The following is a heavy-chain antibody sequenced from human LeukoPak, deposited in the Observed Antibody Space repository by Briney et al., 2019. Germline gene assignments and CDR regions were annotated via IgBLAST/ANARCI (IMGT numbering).Heavy chain of an antibody. V-gene: IGHV3-7*01. CDR3: TKGRSNHY. D-gene: IGHD3-10*01. J-gene: IGHJ4*02. CDR2: INQDGSEN. Sequence: PGGSLRLSCAASGFTFSDFWMGWVRQAPGKGLEWVANINQDGSENYYVDSVKGRFTISRDNAKNSLYLQMNSLRAEDTAVYYCTKGRSNHYWGQGTLVTVSS. CDR1: GFTFSDFW.